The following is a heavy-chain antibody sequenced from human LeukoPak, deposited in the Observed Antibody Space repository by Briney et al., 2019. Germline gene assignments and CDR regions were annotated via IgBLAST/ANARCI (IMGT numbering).Heavy chain of an antibody. D-gene: IGHD1-7*01. Sequence: GGSLRLSCAASGFTFSGYGIHWVRQAPGKGLEWVAFIRYDGSNKYYADSVKGRFTISRDNSKNTLYLQMNSLRAEDTAVYYCAKGSNWNYDPRVYIDYWGQGTLVTVSS. J-gene: IGHJ4*02. CDR3: AKGSNWNYDPRVYIDY. CDR2: IRYDGSNK. CDR1: GFTFSGYG. V-gene: IGHV3-30*02.